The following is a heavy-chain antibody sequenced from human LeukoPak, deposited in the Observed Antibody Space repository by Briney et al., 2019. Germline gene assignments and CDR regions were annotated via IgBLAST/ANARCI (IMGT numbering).Heavy chain of an antibody. V-gene: IGHV1-2*02. CDR1: GYTFNGYY. Sequence: ASVKVSCKASGYTFNGYYMHWVRQAPGQGLEWMEWINPNSGGTNYAQKFQGRVTMTRDTSITTAYMELSRLRSDDTAVYYCARETGVIVATIARRFPPPLFDYWGQGTLVTVSS. J-gene: IGHJ4*02. D-gene: IGHD5-12*01. CDR3: ARETGVIVATIARRFPPPLFDY. CDR2: INPNSGGT.